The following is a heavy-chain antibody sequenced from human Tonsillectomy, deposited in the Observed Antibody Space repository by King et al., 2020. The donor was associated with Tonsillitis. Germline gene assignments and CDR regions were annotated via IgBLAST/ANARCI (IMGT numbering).Heavy chain of an antibody. CDR3: ARHRLLNWFDR. CDR1: GGSISSTSFY. D-gene: IGHD2/OR15-2a*01. V-gene: IGHV4-39*01. CDR2: ILYSGST. J-gene: IGHJ5*02. Sequence: LQLQESGPGLVKPSETLSLTCTVSGGSISSTSFYWGWIRQPPGQGLEWIGSILYSGSTYYDPSLKSRVTISVDTSKNQFSLKLSSVTAADTAVYYCARHRLLNWFDRWGKGTLVTVSS.